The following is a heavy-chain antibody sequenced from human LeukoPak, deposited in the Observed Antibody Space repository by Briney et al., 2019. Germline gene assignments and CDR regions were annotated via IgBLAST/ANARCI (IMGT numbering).Heavy chain of an antibody. CDR2: MNPNTGNT. D-gene: IGHD6-13*01. J-gene: IGHJ4*02. CDR1: GYTFSNHD. V-gene: IGHV1-8*02. Sequence: KPGASVKVSCKASGYTFSNHDINWVRQAIGQGLEWMGWMNPNTGNTGYARNFQGRVTMTRDTSISTAYMELSSLKSEDTAVYYCARGHAPSSSPDYWGQGTLVTVSS. CDR3: ARGHAPSSSPDY.